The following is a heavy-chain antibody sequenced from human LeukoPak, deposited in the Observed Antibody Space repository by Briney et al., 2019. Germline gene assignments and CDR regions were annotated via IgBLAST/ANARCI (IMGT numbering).Heavy chain of an antibody. Sequence: GRSLRLSCAASGFTFSSYGMHWVRQAPGKGLEWVAVISYDGSNKYYADSVKGRFTISRDNSKNTLYLQMNSLRAEDTAVYYCARDPGGQLWLPDYYYYGMDVWGQGTTVTVSS. CDR3: ARDPGGQLWLPDYYYYGMDV. CDR1: GFTFSSYG. CDR2: ISYDGSNK. J-gene: IGHJ6*02. D-gene: IGHD5-18*01. V-gene: IGHV3-30*03.